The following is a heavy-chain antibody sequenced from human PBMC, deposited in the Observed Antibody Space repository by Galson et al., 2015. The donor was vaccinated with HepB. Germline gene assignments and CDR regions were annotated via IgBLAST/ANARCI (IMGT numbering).Heavy chain of an antibody. CDR2: INAGNGNT. D-gene: IGHD3-10*01. Sequence: SVKVSCKASGYTFTSYAMHWVRQAPGQRLEWMGWINAGNGNTKYSQKFQGRVTITRDTSASTAYMELSSLRSEDTAVYYCARDRITMVRGVIRGPNWFDPWGQGTLVTVSS. CDR3: ARDRITMVRGVIRGPNWFDP. J-gene: IGHJ5*02. CDR1: GYTFTSYA. V-gene: IGHV1-3*01.